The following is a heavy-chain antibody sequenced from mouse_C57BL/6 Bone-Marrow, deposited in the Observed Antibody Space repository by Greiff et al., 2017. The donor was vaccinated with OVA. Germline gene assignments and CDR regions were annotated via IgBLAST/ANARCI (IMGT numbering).Heavy chain of an antibody. CDR3: ARHEDSYYASYFDY. CDR2: IYPGDGDT. V-gene: IGHV1-82*01. CDR1: GYAFSSSW. D-gene: IGHD2-12*01. Sequence: QVQLQQSGPELVKPGASVKISCKASGYAFSSSWMNWVKQRPGQGLEWIGRIYPGDGDTNYNGKFKGKATLTADKSSSTAYMQRSSLTSEDSGVYFCARHEDSYYASYFDYWGQGTTLTVSS. J-gene: IGHJ2*01.